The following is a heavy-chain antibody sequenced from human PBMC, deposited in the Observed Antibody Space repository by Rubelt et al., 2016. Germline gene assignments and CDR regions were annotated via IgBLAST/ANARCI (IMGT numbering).Heavy chain of an antibody. CDR1: GSSISENH. J-gene: IGHJ4*02. D-gene: IGHD2-2*01. CDR2: IYYRGST. Sequence: QVQLQESGPGLVKPSETLSLACSISGSSISENHWSWIRQSPGKGLEWIGSIYYRGSTYYNPSLKSRLTISVDTSKNQFSLRLTSVTAADTAIYYCANHPTECSSSPDECWGQGILVCVSS. V-gene: IGHV4-59*05. CDR3: ANHPTECSSSPDEC.